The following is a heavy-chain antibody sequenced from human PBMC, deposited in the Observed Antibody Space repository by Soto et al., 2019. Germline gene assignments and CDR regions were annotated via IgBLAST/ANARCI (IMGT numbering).Heavy chain of an antibody. Sequence: QVQLVASGGGVVQPGRSLRLSCAASGFTFSSYAMHWVRQAPGKGLEWVAVISYDGSNKYYADSVKGRFTISRDNSKNTLYLQMNSLRAEDTAVYYCAREVIAAAGTDFDYWGQGTLVTVSS. V-gene: IGHV3-30-3*01. J-gene: IGHJ4*02. D-gene: IGHD6-13*01. CDR2: ISYDGSNK. CDR3: AREVIAAAGTDFDY. CDR1: GFTFSSYA.